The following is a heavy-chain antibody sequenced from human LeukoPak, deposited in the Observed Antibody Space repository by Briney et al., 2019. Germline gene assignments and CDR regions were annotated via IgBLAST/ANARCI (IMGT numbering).Heavy chain of an antibody. J-gene: IGHJ4*02. V-gene: IGHV4-59*11. Sequence: SETLSLTCTVSGGSISSHYWSWIRQPPGKGLEWIGYIYYSGSTNYNPSLKSRVTISVDTSKNQFSLKLSSVTAADTAVYYCARVKRGIQLDYWGQGTLVTVSS. CDR3: ARVKRGIQLDY. D-gene: IGHD6-13*01. CDR2: IYYSGST. CDR1: GGSISSHY.